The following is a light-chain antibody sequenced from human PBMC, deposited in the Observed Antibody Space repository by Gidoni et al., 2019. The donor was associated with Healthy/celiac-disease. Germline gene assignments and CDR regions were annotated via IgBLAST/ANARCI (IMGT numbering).Light chain of an antibody. V-gene: IGKV1-12*01. CDR2: ASS. J-gene: IGKJ4*01. Sequence: IQMTQSPSSVSASVGDRVSITCRASQGISNRLAWYQQKPGQAPKLLVSASSRLQSGVPSRCSGSGSGTDFTLTISSLQAEDFATYYCQQTSTFALTFGGGTKVEIK. CDR3: QQTSTFALT. CDR1: QGISNR.